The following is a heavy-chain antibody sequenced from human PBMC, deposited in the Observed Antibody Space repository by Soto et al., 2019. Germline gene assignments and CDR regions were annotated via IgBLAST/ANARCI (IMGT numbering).Heavy chain of an antibody. Sequence: EVQLLESGGGLVQPGGSLRLSCAASGFTVSSYAMSWVRQAPGKGLEWVAVISGSGSTYSADSVKGRFTISRDGSKNTVDLQMTSLRAEDRAVYYCAKALRFTFTTGYYMDVWGRGTTVTVSS. CDR2: ISGSGST. V-gene: IGHV3-23*01. D-gene: IGHD3-16*01. CDR3: AKALRFTFTTGYYMDV. J-gene: IGHJ6*03. CDR1: GFTVSSYA.